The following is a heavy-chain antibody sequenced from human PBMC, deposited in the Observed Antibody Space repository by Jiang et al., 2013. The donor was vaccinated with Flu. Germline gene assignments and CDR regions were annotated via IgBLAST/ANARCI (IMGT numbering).Heavy chain of an antibody. CDR3: ATLRGSAFDTYLMDS. D-gene: IGHD2-15*01. Sequence: GFSFSYYRMFWVRPGLQARGLEWVASIWHDGTNTKYAESVRGRFTISRDNSKNTLYLDMNSLRPDDTAMYFCATLRGSAFDTYLMDSWGQGALVSVSS. CDR1: GFSFSYYR. CDR2: IWHDGTNT. J-gene: IGHJ5*01. V-gene: IGHV3-30*02.